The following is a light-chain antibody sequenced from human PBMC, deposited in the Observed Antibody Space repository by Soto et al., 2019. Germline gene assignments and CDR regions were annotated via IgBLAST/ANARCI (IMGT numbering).Light chain of an antibody. J-gene: IGLJ1*01. CDR2: EVS. V-gene: IGLV2-14*01. CDR3: SSYTSSSTL. Sequence: SALTQPATVSGSPGQSITISCTGTSSDVGSYNYVSWYQQHPGKAPKLMIYEVSDRPSGISSRFSGSKSGNTASLTISGLQTEDEADYYRSSYTSSSTLFGTGTKVTVL. CDR1: SSDVGSYNY.